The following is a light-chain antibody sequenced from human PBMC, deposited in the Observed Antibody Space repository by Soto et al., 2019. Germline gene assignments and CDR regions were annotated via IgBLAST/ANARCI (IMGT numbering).Light chain of an antibody. V-gene: IGKV1-5*01. Sequence: DVQMSQSHSTLSASVGDSVTITCRASQNIRNLSAWYQQKPGKAPNPLIYDASSLKSGVPSRFSGSGSGTEFTLTISSLQPEDFATYYCQQLNSYPITFGQGTRLETK. J-gene: IGKJ5*01. CDR2: DAS. CDR1: QNIRNL. CDR3: QQLNSYPIT.